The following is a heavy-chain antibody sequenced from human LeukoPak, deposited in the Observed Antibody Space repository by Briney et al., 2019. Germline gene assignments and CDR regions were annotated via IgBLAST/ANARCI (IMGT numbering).Heavy chain of an antibody. V-gene: IGHV4-34*01. CDR1: GGSFSGYY. CDR3: ARTAAAGLASDY. Sequence: SETLSLTCAVYGGSFSGYYWSWIRQPPGKGLEWIGGINHIGSTNYNPSLKSRVPISVDTSKNQFSLKLSSVTAADTAVYYCARTAAAGLASDYWGQGTLVAVSS. CDR2: INHIGST. D-gene: IGHD6-13*01. J-gene: IGHJ4*02.